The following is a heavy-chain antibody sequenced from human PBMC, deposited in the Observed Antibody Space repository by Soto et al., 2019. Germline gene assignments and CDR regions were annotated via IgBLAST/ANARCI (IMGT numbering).Heavy chain of an antibody. V-gene: IGHV3-23*01. CDR1: GFTFSSYA. J-gene: IGHJ6*04. D-gene: IGHD3-3*01. CDR3: AKDTLYDFWSAAPVMDV. Sequence: GGSLRLSCAASGFTFSSYAMSWVRQAPGKGLEWVSAISGSGGSTYYADSVKGRFTISRDNSKNTLYLQMNSLRAEDTAVYYCAKDTLYDFWSAAPVMDVWGKGTTVTVSS. CDR2: ISGSGGST.